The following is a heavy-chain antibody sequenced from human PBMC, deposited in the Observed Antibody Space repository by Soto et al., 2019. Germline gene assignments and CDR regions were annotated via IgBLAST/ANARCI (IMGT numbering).Heavy chain of an antibody. J-gene: IGHJ6*02. D-gene: IGHD2-2*01. CDR1: GSTFSSYA. CDR3: ARSFIVLVPAVILDSPKLYYHYGMDV. V-gene: IGHV1-69*13. CDR2: IIPFFGTA. Sequence: ASVKVSCKASGSTFSSYAISWVRQAPGQGLEWMGGIIPFFGTANYAQKFQGRVTITADESTSTAYMELSSLRSEDTAVYYCARSFIVLVPAVILDSPKLYYHYGMDVWGQVTTVTVSS.